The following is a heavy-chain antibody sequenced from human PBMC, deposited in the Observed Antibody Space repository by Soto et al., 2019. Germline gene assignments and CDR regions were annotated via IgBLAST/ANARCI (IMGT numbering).Heavy chain of an antibody. Sequence: SVTLSLTCSGYGWSFSGYYWTLLRQPPGKGLEWIGEINHRGNTNYNPSLKSRVTISVDTSKNQFSLKLTSVTAADTAVYYCARQEVPQWFTKGYYGMDVWDQGTTVTVSS. CDR2: INHRGNT. CDR1: GWSFSGYY. J-gene: IGHJ6*02. D-gene: IGHD2-8*01. V-gene: IGHV4-34*01. CDR3: ARQEVPQWFTKGYYGMDV.